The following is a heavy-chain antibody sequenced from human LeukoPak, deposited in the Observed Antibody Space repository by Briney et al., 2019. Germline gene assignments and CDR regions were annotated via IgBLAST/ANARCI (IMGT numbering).Heavy chain of an antibody. J-gene: IGHJ6*02. V-gene: IGHV4-39*07. CDR2: IYYSGST. CDR1: GGSISSSSYY. D-gene: IGHD1-26*01. CDR3: ARALGSYYGMDV. Sequence: KPSETLSLTCTVSGGSISSSSYYWGWIRQPPGKGLEWIGSIYYSGSTYYNPSLKSRVTISVDTSKNQFSLKLSSVTAADTAVYYCARALGSYYGMDVWGQGTTVTVSS.